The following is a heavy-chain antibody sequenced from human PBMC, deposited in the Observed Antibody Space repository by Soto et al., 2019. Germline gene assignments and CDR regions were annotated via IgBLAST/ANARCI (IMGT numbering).Heavy chain of an antibody. J-gene: IGHJ3*02. D-gene: IGHD6-19*01. CDR2: ISAYNGNT. CDR3: ARATIYSSGWYDAFDI. V-gene: IGHV1-18*01. CDR1: GYTFTSYG. Sequence: ASVKVSCKASGYTFTSYGISCVRQAPGQGLEWMGWISAYNGNTNYAQKLQGRVTMTTDTSTSTAYMELRSLRSDDTAVYYCARATIYSSGWYDAFDIWGQGTMVTVSS.